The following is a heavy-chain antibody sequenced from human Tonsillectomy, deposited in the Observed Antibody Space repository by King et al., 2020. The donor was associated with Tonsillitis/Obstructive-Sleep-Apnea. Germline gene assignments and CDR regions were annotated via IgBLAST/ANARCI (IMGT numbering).Heavy chain of an antibody. V-gene: IGHV1-58*01. CDR3: AADRGDLQVWATFEH. CDR1: GFTFSRSA. Sequence: VQLVQSGPEVKKPGTSVKVSCKTSGFTFSRSAVQWVRQARGQRLEWIGWIAAGSGYTTYAPEFQERVTITRDTSTSTAYLELRSLTSEDTAVYFCAADRGDLQVWATFEHWGQGSLVTVSS. D-gene: IGHD3-16*01. J-gene: IGHJ4*02. CDR2: IAAGSGYT.